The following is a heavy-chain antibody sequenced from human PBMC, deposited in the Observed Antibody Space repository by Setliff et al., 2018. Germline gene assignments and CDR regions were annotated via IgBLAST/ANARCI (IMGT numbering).Heavy chain of an antibody. J-gene: IGHJ6*02. CDR1: GFSLSDGSVG. D-gene: IGHD3-22*01. Sequence: SGPTLANPTEPLTLTCTISGFSLSDGSVGVTWIRQPPGKALEWLATIFSMDQKSYSTSLDSRLLISKDTSATQVVLMMTNMNPADTGTYYCARIGTSSVLYGMDVWGQGTTVTVSS. CDR3: ARIGTSSVLYGMDV. CDR2: IFSMDQK. V-gene: IGHV2-26*03.